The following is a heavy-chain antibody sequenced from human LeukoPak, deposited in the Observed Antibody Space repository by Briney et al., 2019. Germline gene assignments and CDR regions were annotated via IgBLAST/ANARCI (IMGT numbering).Heavy chain of an antibody. J-gene: IGHJ4*02. V-gene: IGHV4-39*01. CDR2: IYYSGSP. Sequence: PSETLSLTCTVSGGSISNNNYYWAWIRQPPGKGLECIGSIYYSGSPYYNPSLKSRVTISVDTSKNQFSLRLSSVTAADTAVYYCATWRTAKTGFNYWGQGTLVTVSS. CDR3: ATWRTAKTGFNY. CDR1: GGSISNNNYY. D-gene: IGHD1-1*01.